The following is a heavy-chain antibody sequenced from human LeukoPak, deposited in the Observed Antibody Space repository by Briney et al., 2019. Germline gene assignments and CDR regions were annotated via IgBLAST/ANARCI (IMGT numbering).Heavy chain of an antibody. Sequence: SQTLSLTCAVSGGSISSGGYSWSWIRQPPGKGLEWIGYIYHSGSTYYNPSLKSRVTISVDRSKNQFSLKLSSVTAADTAVYYCARGVRGYGDYEVRWFDYWGQGTLVTVSS. CDR3: ARGVRGYGDYEVRWFDY. J-gene: IGHJ4*02. CDR1: GGSISSGGYS. D-gene: IGHD4-17*01. CDR2: IYHSGST. V-gene: IGHV4-30-2*01.